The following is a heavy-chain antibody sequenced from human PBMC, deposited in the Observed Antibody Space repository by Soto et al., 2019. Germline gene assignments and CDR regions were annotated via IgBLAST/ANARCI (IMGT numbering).Heavy chain of an antibody. D-gene: IGHD2-8*02. CDR1: GGSFSGYY. CDR2: INHSGST. J-gene: IGHJ4*02. CDR3: ARDKITGLFDS. Sequence: QEQLQQWGAGLLKPSETLSLTCAVYGGSFSGYYWTWIRQPPGTGLEWIGEINHSGSTNYNPSLKSRVTISVDTSKNQFSLKLTSVTAADTAVYYCARDKITGLFDSWGQGTLVTVSS. V-gene: IGHV4-34*01.